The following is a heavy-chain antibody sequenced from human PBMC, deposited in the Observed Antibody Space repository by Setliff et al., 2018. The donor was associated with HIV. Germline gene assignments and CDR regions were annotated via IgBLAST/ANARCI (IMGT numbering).Heavy chain of an antibody. Sequence: GGSLRLSCAASGFTFSTHGMHWVRQAPGKGLEWVAIISYDGTSKHYADSVKGRFTITRNNSKNTLFLHMNNLGGDDTAVYYCAKGCGGAGFCYYADYWGQGTVVTVSS. CDR3: AKGCGGAGFCYYADY. J-gene: IGHJ4*02. V-gene: IGHV3-30*18. D-gene: IGHD2-21*01. CDR2: ISYDGTSK. CDR1: GFTFSTHG.